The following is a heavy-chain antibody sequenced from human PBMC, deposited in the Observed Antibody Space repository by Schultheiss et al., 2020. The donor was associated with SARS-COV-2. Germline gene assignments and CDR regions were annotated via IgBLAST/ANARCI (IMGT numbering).Heavy chain of an antibody. J-gene: IGHJ4*02. Sequence: SQTLSLTCTVSGGSISSYYWSWIRQPPGKGLEWIGEINHSGGTNYNPSLKSRVTISVDTSKNQFSLKLSSVTAADTAVYYCTRVVPAAIHPGDYWGQGTLVTVSS. D-gene: IGHD2-2*02. CDR2: INHSGGT. V-gene: IGHV4-59*08. CDR3: TRVVPAAIHPGDY. CDR1: GGSISSYY.